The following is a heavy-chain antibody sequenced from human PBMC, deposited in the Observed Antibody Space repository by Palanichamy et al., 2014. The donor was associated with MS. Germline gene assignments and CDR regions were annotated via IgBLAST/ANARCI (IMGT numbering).Heavy chain of an antibody. CDR1: DTPSLAML. D-gene: IGHD1-1*01. CDR2: STLANGNT. Sequence: QVQLVQSGAEVKKPGPQXRFPARLLDTPSLAMLCIGCARPPDKGLSGWDGSTLANGNTKYSQKFQGRVTITRDTSASTAYMELSSLRSEDTAVYYCAGAGNDGNPRGAFDIWGQGTMVTVSS. J-gene: IGHJ3*02. V-gene: IGHV1-3*01. CDR3: AGAGNDGNPRGAFDI.